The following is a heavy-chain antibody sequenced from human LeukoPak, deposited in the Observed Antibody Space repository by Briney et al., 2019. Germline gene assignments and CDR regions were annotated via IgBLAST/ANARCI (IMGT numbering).Heavy chain of an antibody. CDR2: IGDSGIHT. CDR3: AKVRKDY. Sequence: GGSLRLSCAASGFTFSSYAMSWVRQAPGKGLEWVSAIGDSGIHTYHADSVKGRLTISRDNSKNTLYLQMNSLRAEDTAVYYCAKVRKDYWGQGTLVTVSS. V-gene: IGHV3-23*01. CDR1: GFTFSSYA. J-gene: IGHJ4*02.